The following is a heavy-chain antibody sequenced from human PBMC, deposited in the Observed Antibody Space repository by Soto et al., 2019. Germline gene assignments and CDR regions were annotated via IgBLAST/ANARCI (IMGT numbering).Heavy chain of an antibody. CDR2: TNHSGST. CDR3: ARATTMVRGVINYYYGMDV. D-gene: IGHD3-10*01. CDR1: GGSFSGYY. Sequence: SETLSLTCAVYGGSFSGYYWSWIRQPPGKGLEWIGETNHSGSTNYNPSLKSRVTITVDTSKNQFSLKLSSVTAADTAVYYCARATTMVRGVINYYYGMDVWGQGTTVTVSS. V-gene: IGHV4-34*01. J-gene: IGHJ6*02.